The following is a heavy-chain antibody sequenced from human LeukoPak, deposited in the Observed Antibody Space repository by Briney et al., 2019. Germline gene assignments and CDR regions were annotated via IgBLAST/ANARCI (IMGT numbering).Heavy chain of an antibody. CDR1: GGTFSSYA. CDR3: ARDGPLITPD. Sequence: SVEVSCKASGGTFSSYAISWVRQAPGQGLEWMGGIIPIFGTANYAQKFQGRVTITTDESTSTAYMELSSLRSEDTAVYYCARDGPLITPDWGQGTMVTVSS. V-gene: IGHV1-69*05. CDR2: IIPIFGTA. J-gene: IGHJ3*01. D-gene: IGHD2-15*01.